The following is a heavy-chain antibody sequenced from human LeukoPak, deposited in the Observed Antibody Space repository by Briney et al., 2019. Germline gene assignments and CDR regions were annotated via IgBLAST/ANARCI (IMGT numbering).Heavy chain of an antibody. CDR3: ARGYGDYVVDWYFDL. CDR2: IYYSGST. CDR1: GGSISSYY. D-gene: IGHD4-17*01. Sequence: NASETLSLTCTVSGGSISSYYWSWIRQPPGKGLEWIGYIYYSGSTNYNPSLKSRVTISVDPSKNQFSLKLSSVTAADTAVYYCARGYGDYVVDWYFDLWGRGTLVTVSS. V-gene: IGHV4-59*01. J-gene: IGHJ2*01.